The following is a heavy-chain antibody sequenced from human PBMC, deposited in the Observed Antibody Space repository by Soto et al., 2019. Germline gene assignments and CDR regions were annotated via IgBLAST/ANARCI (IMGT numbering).Heavy chain of an antibody. J-gene: IGHJ4*02. CDR1: GCTFSTYS. Sequence: GGSLRLSWAASGCTFSTYSRNWVRQAPGKGLEWVSFISSSSSYMNYADSVKGRFTISRDNAKNSLYLHMNSLRAEDTAVYYCARDHYGSGNYYFDYWGRGTLVTSPQ. CDR2: ISSSSSYM. D-gene: IGHD3-10*01. CDR3: ARDHYGSGNYYFDY. V-gene: IGHV3-21*01.